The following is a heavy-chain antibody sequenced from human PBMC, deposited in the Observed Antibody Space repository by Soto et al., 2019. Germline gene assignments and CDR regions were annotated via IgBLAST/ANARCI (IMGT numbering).Heavy chain of an antibody. CDR2: ISSTTNYI. CDR1: GFIFTMYS. J-gene: IGHJ4*02. V-gene: IGHV3-21*06. Sequence: SGGSLRLSCAASGFIFTMYSMNLVRQSPGKGLEWVSSISSTTNYIYYGDSMKGRFTISRDNAKNSLYLEMNSLRAEDTAVYYCARESEDPTSNFDYWGQGNLVTVSS. CDR3: ARESEDPTSNFDY.